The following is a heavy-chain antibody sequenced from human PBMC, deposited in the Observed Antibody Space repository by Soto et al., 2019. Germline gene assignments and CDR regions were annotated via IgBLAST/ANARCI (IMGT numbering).Heavy chain of an antibody. CDR2: ISGSGDYT. CDR3: AKNRGLQYYFDY. CDR1: GFTFDSYA. Sequence: EVQLLESGGGLVRPGGSLRLSCAASGFTFDSYAMNWVRQAPGKGLEWVSTISGSGDYTYYTDSVKGRFTISRDNSKNMMYLQTNSLRAEDTAIYYCAKNRGLQYYFDYWGQGTLVTVSS. J-gene: IGHJ4*02. V-gene: IGHV3-23*01.